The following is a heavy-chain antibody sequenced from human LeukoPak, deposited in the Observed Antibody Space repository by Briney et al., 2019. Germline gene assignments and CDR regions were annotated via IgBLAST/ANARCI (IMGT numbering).Heavy chain of an antibody. CDR3: EIYDSSGYSPLDY. CDR2: INHMGST. V-gene: IGHV4-34*01. CDR1: GGSFSGYY. J-gene: IGHJ4*02. D-gene: IGHD3-22*01. Sequence: PSETLSLTCAVYGGSFSGYYWSWIRHPPGKWLEWIVEINHMGSTNYNPSLKTRVTISVDTSKNQFSLKLSSVTAADTAVYYCEIYDSSGYSPLDYWGQGTLVTVSS.